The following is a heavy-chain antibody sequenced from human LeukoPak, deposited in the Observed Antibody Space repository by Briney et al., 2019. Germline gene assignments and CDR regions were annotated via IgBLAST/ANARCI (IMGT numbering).Heavy chain of an antibody. CDR3: ATRPEFGLLYYMDV. D-gene: IGHD3-16*01. J-gene: IGHJ6*03. Sequence: GGSLRLSCAAFIFTFSSYSLKWGRQAPGKGLEWVSYISGSSGTIYYADSVKGRFTISRDNAKNSLYLQMNILRAEDTAVYYCATRPEFGLLYYMDVWGKGTTVTVSS. CDR1: IFTFSSYS. V-gene: IGHV3-48*01. CDR2: ISGSSGTI.